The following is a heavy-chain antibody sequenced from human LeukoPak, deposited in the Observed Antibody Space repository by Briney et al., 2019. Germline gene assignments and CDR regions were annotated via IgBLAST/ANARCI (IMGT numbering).Heavy chain of an antibody. J-gene: IGHJ3*02. CDR1: GFTFSSYG. Sequence: GGSLRLSCAASGFTFSSYGMHWVRQAPGKGLEWVAFIRYDGSNKYYADSVKGRFTISRDNSKNTLYLQMNSLRAEDTAVYYCAKLWGSSSSDAFDIWGQGTMVTVSS. V-gene: IGHV3-30*02. D-gene: IGHD6-13*01. CDR3: AKLWGSSSSDAFDI. CDR2: IRYDGSNK.